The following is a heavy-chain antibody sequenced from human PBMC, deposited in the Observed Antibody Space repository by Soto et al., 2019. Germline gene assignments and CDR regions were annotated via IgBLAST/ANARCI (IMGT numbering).Heavy chain of an antibody. D-gene: IGHD6-13*01. Sequence: GGSLRLSCAASGFTFSSYSMNWVRQAPGKGLEWVSSISSSSSYIYYADSVKGRFTISRDNAKNSLYLQMNSLRAEDTAVYYCARDPLPNWAAAGFVYWFDPWGQGTLVTVSS. CDR3: ARDPLPNWAAAGFVYWFDP. V-gene: IGHV3-21*01. J-gene: IGHJ5*02. CDR1: GFTFSSYS. CDR2: ISSSSSYI.